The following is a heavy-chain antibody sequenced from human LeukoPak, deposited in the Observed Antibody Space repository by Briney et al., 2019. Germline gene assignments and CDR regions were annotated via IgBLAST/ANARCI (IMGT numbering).Heavy chain of an antibody. Sequence: ASVKVSCKASGYTFTSYGISWVRQAPGQGLEWMGWISAYNGNTNYAQKLQGRVTMTTDTSTSTAYMELRSLRAEDTAVYYCARDQYICSGGSCYLHYYYYYGMDVWGQGTTVTVSS. CDR1: GYTFTSYG. D-gene: IGHD2-15*01. J-gene: IGHJ6*02. CDR3: ARDQYICSGGSCYLHYYYYYGMDV. CDR2: ISAYNGNT. V-gene: IGHV1-18*01.